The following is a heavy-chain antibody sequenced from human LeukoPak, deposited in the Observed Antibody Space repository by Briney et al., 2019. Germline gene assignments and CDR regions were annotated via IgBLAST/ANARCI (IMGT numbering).Heavy chain of an antibody. CDR2: IYYSGSA. V-gene: IGHV4-31*11. CDR1: GGAFRDSY. Sequence: PSETLSLTCAVSGGAFRDSYWSWIRQHPGKGLEWIGYIYYSGSAYYNPSLKSRVTISVDTSKNQFSLKLSSVTAADTAVYYCARGYGYNYGYFDYWGQGTLVTVSS. CDR3: ARGYGYNYGYFDY. D-gene: IGHD5-24*01. J-gene: IGHJ4*02.